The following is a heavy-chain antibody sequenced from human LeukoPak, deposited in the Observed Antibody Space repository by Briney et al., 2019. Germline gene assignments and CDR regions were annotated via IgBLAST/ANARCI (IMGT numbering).Heavy chain of an antibody. CDR1: GYSFTTYW. J-gene: IGHJ4*02. D-gene: IGHD6-13*01. CDR3: ARILSHSSSWYYFDY. V-gene: IGHV5-51*03. CDR2: IYPGDSDT. Sequence: PGQSLKIYCEGSGYSFTTYWIGWARQMPGKGLEWMGIIYPGDSDTRYSPSFQGQVTISADKSISTAYLQWSSLKASDTAMYYCARILSHSSSWYYFDYWGQGTLVTVSS.